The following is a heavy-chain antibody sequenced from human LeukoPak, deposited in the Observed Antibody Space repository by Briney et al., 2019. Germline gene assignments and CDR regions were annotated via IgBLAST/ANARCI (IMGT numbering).Heavy chain of an antibody. CDR3: ARDIAVVPAYYYGMDV. CDR1: RLTFSSYG. D-gene: IGHD2-2*01. CDR2: IWYDGSNK. Sequence: GGSLRLSCAASRLTFSSYGMHWVRQAPGKGLEWVAVIWYDGSNKYYADSEKGRFTISRDNSKNTLYLQMNSLRAEDTAVYYCARDIAVVPAYYYGMDVWGQGTTVTVSS. J-gene: IGHJ6*02. V-gene: IGHV3-33*01.